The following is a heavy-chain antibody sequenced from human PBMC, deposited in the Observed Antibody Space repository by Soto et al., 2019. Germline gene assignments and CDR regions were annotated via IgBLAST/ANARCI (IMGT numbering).Heavy chain of an antibody. D-gene: IGHD1-1*01. CDR2: ISFDGNSK. V-gene: IGHV3-30*03. J-gene: IGHJ5*02. CDR3: ARGSTRVGFTWFDP. CDR1: GFTFTNYG. Sequence: QVQLVESGGGVVQPGRSLRLSCVASGFTFTNYGMHWVRQAPDKGLEWVAVISFDGNSKYYADSVKGRFTISRDDSKNTMYLQMNSLRPEDTAVYYCARGSTRVGFTWFDPWGLGTLVIVSS.